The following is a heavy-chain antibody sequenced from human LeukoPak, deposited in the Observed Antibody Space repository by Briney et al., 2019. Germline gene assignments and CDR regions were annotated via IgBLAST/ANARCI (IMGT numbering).Heavy chain of an antibody. CDR3: AAAYCGGDCYSDNHYYFMDL. CDR1: GFSVSGNY. Sequence: GGPLRLSCAAPGFSVSGNYMSWSRKSPGKGLEWVSAIYLTGTTHYADPVKGRFTISRDNSKNALNLQMNSLRVEDTAVYYCAAAYCGGDCYSDNHYYFMDLWGRGTTVTVSS. D-gene: IGHD2-21*02. CDR2: IYLTGTT. V-gene: IGHV3-53*01. J-gene: IGHJ6*03.